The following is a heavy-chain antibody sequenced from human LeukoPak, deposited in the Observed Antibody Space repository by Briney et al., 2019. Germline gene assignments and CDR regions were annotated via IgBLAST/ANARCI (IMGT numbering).Heavy chain of an antibody. D-gene: IGHD6-13*01. CDR2: ISSNGGST. J-gene: IGHJ5*02. V-gene: IGHV3-64*01. CDR1: GFTFSSHW. CDR3: ARDHQPGYSSSWYTWFDP. Sequence: PGGSLRLSCAASGFTFSSHWMHWVRQAPGKGLEYVSAISSNGGSTYYANSVKGRFTISRDNSKNTLYLQMGSLRAEDMAVYYCARDHQPGYSSSWYTWFDPWGQGTLVTVSS.